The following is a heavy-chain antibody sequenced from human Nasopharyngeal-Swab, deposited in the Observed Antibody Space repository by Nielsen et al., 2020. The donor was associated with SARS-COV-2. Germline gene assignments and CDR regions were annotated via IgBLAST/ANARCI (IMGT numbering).Heavy chain of an antibody. D-gene: IGHD6-6*01. V-gene: IGHV4-39*07. CDR2: INHSGST. CDR1: GGSISSSSYY. Sequence: SETLSLTCTVSGGSISSSSYYWGWIRQPPGKGLEWIGEINHSGSTNYNPSLKSRVTISVDTSKNQFSLKLSSVTAADTAVYYCARTPEQLVRNYYFDYWGQGTLVTVSS. J-gene: IGHJ4*02. CDR3: ARTPEQLVRNYYFDY.